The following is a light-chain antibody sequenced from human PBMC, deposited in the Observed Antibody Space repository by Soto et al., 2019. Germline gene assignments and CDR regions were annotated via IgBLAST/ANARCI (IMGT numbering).Light chain of an antibody. CDR3: SSFTSSTTPV. J-gene: IGLJ2*01. V-gene: IGLV2-14*01. CDR2: DVS. CDR1: SSDVGGYNY. Sequence: QSALTQPASVSGSPGQSITISCTGTSSDVGGYNYVSWYQQHPGKAPKLMIYDVSNRPSGVSNRFSGSKSGNTASLTISGLQYEDEADYYCSSFTSSTTPVFGGGTKLSVL.